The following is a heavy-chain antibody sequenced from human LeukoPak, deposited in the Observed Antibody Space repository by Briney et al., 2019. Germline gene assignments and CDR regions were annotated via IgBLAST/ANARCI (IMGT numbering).Heavy chain of an antibody. CDR2: INPNSGGT. CDR3: AIVSVFTYNGIPNSPDY. J-gene: IGHJ4*02. CDR1: GYTFTGYY. Sequence: ASAKVSCKASGYTFTGYYMHWVRQAPGQGLEWMGWINPNSGGTNYAQKFQGRVTMTRDTSISTAYMELSRLRSDDTAVYYCAIVSVFTYNGIPNSPDYWGQGTLVTVSS. D-gene: IGHD1-14*01. V-gene: IGHV1-2*02.